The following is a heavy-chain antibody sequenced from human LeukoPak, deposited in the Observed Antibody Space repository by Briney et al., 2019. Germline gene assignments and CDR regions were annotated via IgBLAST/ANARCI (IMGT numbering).Heavy chain of an antibody. D-gene: IGHD4-17*01. CDR3: ARESRPGDYGDKWFDP. CDR2: INPNSGGA. Sequence: ASVTVSCKASGYTFTGYYMHWVRQAPGQGLEWMGWINPNSGGANYAQKFQGRVTMTRDTSITTAYMELSRLRSDDTAVYYCARESRPGDYGDKWFDPWGQGTLVTVSS. V-gene: IGHV1-2*02. J-gene: IGHJ5*02. CDR1: GYTFTGYY.